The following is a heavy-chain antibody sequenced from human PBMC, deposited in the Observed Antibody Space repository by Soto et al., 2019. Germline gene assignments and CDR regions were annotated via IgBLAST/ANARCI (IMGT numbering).Heavy chain of an antibody. V-gene: IGHV4-31*03. CDR1: GGSINSASYH. D-gene: IGHD4-17*01. J-gene: IGHJ4*02. CDR3: ARLDYGDSAFDS. Sequence: SETLSLTCSVSGGSINSASYHWSWLRQHPGKGLEFIGYIFYTGSTYYNPSLETRVTISVDTSKNHVSLRLNAVTAADTAVYYCARLDYGDSAFDSWGRGTLVTVSS. CDR2: IFYTGST.